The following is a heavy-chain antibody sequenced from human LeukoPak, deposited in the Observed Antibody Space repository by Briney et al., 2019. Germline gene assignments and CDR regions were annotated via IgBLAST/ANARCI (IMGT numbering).Heavy chain of an antibody. J-gene: IGHJ6*02. V-gene: IGHV4-34*01. CDR1: GGSLSAYY. CDR3: ARGRPAQFCSGGSCYPRAAYYYYGMDV. D-gene: IGHD2-15*01. Sequence: SETLSLTCAVYGGSLSAYYWSWIRQPPGKGLEWIGEINHSGSTNYNPSLKSRVTISVGTSKNQFSLKLSSVTAADTAVYYCARGRPAQFCSGGSCYPRAAYYYYGMDVWGQGTTVTVSS. CDR2: INHSGST.